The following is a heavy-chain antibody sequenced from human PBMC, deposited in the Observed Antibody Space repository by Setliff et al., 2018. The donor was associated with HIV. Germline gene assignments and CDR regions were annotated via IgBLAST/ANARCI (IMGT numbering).Heavy chain of an antibody. D-gene: IGHD3-3*01. CDR3: TRSHYDFWSGYYAGYYMDV. CDR2: ISGSGGST. J-gene: IGHJ6*03. V-gene: IGHV3-23*01. CDR1: RFTFSSYA. Sequence: PGGSLRLSCAASRFTFSSYAMSWVRQAPGKGLEWVSTISGSGGSTYYADSVKGRFTISRDNSKNTLYLQMNSLRTEDTAVYYCTRSHYDFWSGYYAGYYMDVWGKGTTVTVSS.